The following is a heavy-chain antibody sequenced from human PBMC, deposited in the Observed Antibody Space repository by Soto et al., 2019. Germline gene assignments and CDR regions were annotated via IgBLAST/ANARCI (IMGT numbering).Heavy chain of an antibody. V-gene: IGHV6-1*01. CDR1: GDSVSSNSAA. Sequence: TPSLTRAISGDSVSSNSAAWNWIRQSPSRGLEWLGRTYYRSKWYNDYAVSVKSRITINPDTSKNQFSLQLNSVTPEDTAVYYCARDRPEGMVRGVITYYGMDVWGQGTTVTVSS. CDR3: ARDRPEGMVRGVITYYGMDV. J-gene: IGHJ6*02. D-gene: IGHD3-10*01. CDR2: TYYRSKWYN.